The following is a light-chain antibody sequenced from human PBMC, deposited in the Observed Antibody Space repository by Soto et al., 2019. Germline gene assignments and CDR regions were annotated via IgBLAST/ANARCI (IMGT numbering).Light chain of an antibody. V-gene: IGLV1-40*01. CDR1: SSNIGAGYD. Sequence: QAVVTQPPSVSGAPGQRVTISCTGSSSNIGAGYDVHWYQQLPGTAPKLLIYGNSNRPSGVPDRLSGSKSGTSASLAITGLQAEDEADYACQSYASSLSGSVFGGGTKLTVL. CDR3: QSYASSLSGSV. CDR2: GNS. J-gene: IGLJ3*02.